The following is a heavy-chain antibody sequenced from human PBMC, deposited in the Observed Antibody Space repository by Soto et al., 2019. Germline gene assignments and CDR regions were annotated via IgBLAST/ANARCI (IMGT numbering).Heavy chain of an antibody. Sequence: QITLKESGPTLVKPTQTLTLTCTFSGFSLSTSGVGVGWIRQPPGKALEWLALIYWDDDKRYSPSLKSRLTIPNDPSKNQVVLTMTNMDPVDTATYYCAHISTVTTLGDAFDIWGQGTTVTVSS. J-gene: IGHJ3*02. D-gene: IGHD4-17*01. CDR2: IYWDDDK. CDR3: AHISTVTTLGDAFDI. V-gene: IGHV2-5*02. CDR1: GFSLSTSGVG.